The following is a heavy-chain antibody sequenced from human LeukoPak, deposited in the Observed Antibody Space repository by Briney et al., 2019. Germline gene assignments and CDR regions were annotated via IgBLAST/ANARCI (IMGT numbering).Heavy chain of an antibody. D-gene: IGHD3-10*01. V-gene: IGHV3-23*01. J-gene: IGHJ4*02. Sequence: GGSLRLSWAASGFTFSSYGMSWVRQAPGKGLEWVSSISGSGGNTYYADSVKGRFTISRDNSKNTLYLQMNSLRAEDTAVYYCAKGHYYGSGSLDYWGQGTLVTVSS. CDR3: AKGHYYGSGSLDY. CDR1: GFTFSSYG. CDR2: ISGSGGNT.